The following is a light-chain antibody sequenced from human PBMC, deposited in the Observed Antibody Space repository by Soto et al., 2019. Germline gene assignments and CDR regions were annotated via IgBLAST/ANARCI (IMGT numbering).Light chain of an antibody. CDR2: AAS. Sequence: DIPMTQSPSSLSASVGDTVTITCRASQDISNYLAWYQQKPGRVPKVLIYAASTLQSGVPSRFSAIGSGTYFTLTLSSLQPEDVATYYCQKYNRAPLTFGGGTKVEIK. CDR1: QDISNY. V-gene: IGKV1-27*01. J-gene: IGKJ4*01. CDR3: QKYNRAPLT.